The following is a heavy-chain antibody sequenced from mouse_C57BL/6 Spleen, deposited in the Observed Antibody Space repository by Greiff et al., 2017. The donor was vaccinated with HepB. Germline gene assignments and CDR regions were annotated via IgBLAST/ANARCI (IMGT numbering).Heavy chain of an antibody. V-gene: IGHV1-4*01. CDR2: INPSSGYT. CDR1: GYTFTSYT. Sequence: QVQLQQSGAELARPGASVKMSCKASGYTFTSYTMHWVKQRPGQGLEWIGYINPSSGYTKYNQKFKDKATLTADKSSSTAYMQLSSLTSEDSAVYYCARSGYGYDDGFDYWCQGTLSQSPQ. D-gene: IGHD2-2*01. CDR3: ARSGYGYDDGFDY. J-gene: IGHJ2*01.